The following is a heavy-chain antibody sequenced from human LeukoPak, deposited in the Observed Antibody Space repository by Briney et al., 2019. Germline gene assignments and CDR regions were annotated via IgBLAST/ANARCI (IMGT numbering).Heavy chain of an antibody. CDR1: GFTVSSNY. D-gene: IGHD4/OR15-4a*01. CDR2: IYSGGST. Sequence: GGSLRLSCAVSGFTVSSNYMSWVRQAPGKGLEWVSVIYSGGSTYYADSVKGRFTISRDNSKNTLYLQMNSLRAEDTAVYYCAKAGLVRGGALDSWGQGTLVTVSS. CDR3: AKAGLVRGGALDS. J-gene: IGHJ4*02. V-gene: IGHV3-53*01.